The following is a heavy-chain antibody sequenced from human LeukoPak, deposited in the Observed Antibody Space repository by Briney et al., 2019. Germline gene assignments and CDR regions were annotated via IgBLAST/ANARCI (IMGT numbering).Heavy chain of an antibody. V-gene: IGHV3-11*01. CDR3: AREKKRGYSGYDY. J-gene: IGHJ4*02. D-gene: IGHD5-12*01. CDR2: ISPSGSTI. CDR1: GFTFSDYY. Sequence: GGSLRLSCAASGFTFSDYYMSWIRQAPGRGLEWLSYISPSGSTIYEADSMKGRFTISRDNARNSLFLQMNSLRAEDTAVYYCAREKKRGYSGYDYWGQGTLVTVSS.